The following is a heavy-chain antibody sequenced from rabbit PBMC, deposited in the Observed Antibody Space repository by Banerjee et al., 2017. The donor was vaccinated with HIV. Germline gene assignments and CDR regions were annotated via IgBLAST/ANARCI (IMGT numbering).Heavy chain of an antibody. CDR1: GLDFSSYS. J-gene: IGHJ4*01. CDR2: IYTGSGHT. D-gene: IGHD1-1*01. V-gene: IGHV1S45*01. Sequence: QEQLVESGGGLVTLGGSLKLSCKASGLDFSSYSMSWVRQAPGKGLEWIGCIYTGSGHTYYASWAKGRFTISKTSSTTVTLQMTSLTAADTATYFCARVQTIISHFTDLWGQGTLVTVS. CDR3: ARVQTIISHFTDL.